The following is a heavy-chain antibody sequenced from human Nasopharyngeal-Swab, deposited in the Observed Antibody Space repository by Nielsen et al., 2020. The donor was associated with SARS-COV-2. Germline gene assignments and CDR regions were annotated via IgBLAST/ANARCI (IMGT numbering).Heavy chain of an antibody. V-gene: IGHV3-33*01. J-gene: IGHJ1*01. CDR2: IWYDGSNK. D-gene: IGHD4-17*01. Sequence: VCEAPGKGLEWVAVIWYDGSNKYYADSVKGRFTISRDNSKNTLYLQMNSLRAEDTAVYYCARGSLTTDYGDYSYFQHWGQGTLVTVSS. CDR3: ARGSLTTDYGDYSYFQH.